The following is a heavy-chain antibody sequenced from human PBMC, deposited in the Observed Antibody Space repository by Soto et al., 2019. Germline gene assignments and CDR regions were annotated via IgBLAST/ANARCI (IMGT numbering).Heavy chain of an antibody. D-gene: IGHD3-10*01. CDR1: GGSITSSNYY. V-gene: IGHV4-30-4*01. J-gene: IGHJ4*02. Sequence: SETLSLTCTVSGGSITSSNYYWSWIRQSPGEGLEWIGHIYSSGSAYYNPSLMSRVTMSIDTSKNQFSLNLNSVTVADTAVYLCASESGAYSYGHGEVYWRRRTLVTVSP. CDR3: ASESGAYSYGHGEVY. CDR2: IYSSGSA.